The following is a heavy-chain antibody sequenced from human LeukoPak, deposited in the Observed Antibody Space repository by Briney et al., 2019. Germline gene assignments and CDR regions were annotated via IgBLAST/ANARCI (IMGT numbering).Heavy chain of an antibody. CDR2: IYSGGST. Sequence: GGSLRLSSAASGFTVSSNYMSWVRQAPGKGLEWVSVIYSGGSTYYADSVKGRFSISRDNSKNTLYLQMNSLRAEDTAVYYCARDPQVFDYYGSGSYPWGQGTLVTVSS. V-gene: IGHV3-66*01. J-gene: IGHJ5*02. CDR1: GFTVSSNY. CDR3: ARDPQVFDYYGSGSYP. D-gene: IGHD3-10*01.